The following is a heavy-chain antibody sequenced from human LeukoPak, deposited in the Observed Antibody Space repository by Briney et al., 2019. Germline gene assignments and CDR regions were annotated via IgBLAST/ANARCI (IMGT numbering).Heavy chain of an antibody. Sequence: KTGGSLRLSCAASGFTFSNAWMSWVRQAPGKGLEWVGRIKSKTDGGTTDYAAPVKGRFTISRDDSKNTLYLQMNSLKTEDTAVYYCTTVYSHSKYNWNYDSYGMDVWGQGTTVTVSS. CDR1: GFTFSNAW. J-gene: IGHJ6*02. V-gene: IGHV3-15*01. D-gene: IGHD1-20*01. CDR2: IKSKTDGGTT. CDR3: TTVYSHSKYNWNYDSYGMDV.